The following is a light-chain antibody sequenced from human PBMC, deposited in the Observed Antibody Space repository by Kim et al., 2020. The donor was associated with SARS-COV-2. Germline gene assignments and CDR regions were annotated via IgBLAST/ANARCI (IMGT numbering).Light chain of an antibody. CDR2: DAS. V-gene: IGKV1-5*01. CDR3: QQYNSYLYT. CDR1: QNISSL. J-gene: IGKJ2*01. Sequence: SASVGYRVPITCRASQNISSLLAWYQQKPGKAPKLLIYDASSLESGVPSRFSGSGSGTEFTLTISSLQPDDFATYYCQQYNSYLYTFGQGTKLEI.